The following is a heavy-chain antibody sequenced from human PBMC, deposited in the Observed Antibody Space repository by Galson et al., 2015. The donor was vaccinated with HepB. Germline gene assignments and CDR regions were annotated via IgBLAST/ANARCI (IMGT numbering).Heavy chain of an antibody. D-gene: IGHD4-17*01. CDR1: GFTFSSYG. J-gene: IGHJ3*02. CDR2: IWYDGSNK. Sequence: SLRLSCAGSGFTFSSYGMHWVRQAPGKGLEWVAVIWYDGSNKYYADSVKGRYTISRDNSKNTLYLQMNSLRAEDTAVYYCASSSMTTVTGDTFDIWGQGTMVTVSS. V-gene: IGHV3-33*08. CDR3: ASSSMTTVTGDTFDI.